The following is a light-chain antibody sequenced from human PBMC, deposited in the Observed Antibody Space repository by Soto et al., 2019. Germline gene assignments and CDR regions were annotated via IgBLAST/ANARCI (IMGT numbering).Light chain of an antibody. V-gene: IGLV4-69*01. CDR3: QTWGTGIQGV. Sequence: QSVLTQSPSASASLGASVKLTCTLSSGHSSYAIAWHQQPPEKGPRYLMKLNSDGSHSKGDGIPDRFSGSSSGAERYLTISSLQSEAEADYYCQTWGTGIQGVFGGGTKLTVL. CDR2: LNSDGSH. CDR1: SGHSSYA. J-gene: IGLJ2*01.